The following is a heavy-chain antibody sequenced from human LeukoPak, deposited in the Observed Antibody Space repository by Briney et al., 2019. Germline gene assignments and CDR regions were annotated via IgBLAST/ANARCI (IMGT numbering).Heavy chain of an antibody. Sequence: GGSLRLSCAASGFTFSSYAMSWVRQAPGKGLEWVSIISGSGDSTYYADSVKCRFTISRDNSKNTLYLQMNSLRAEDTAVYYCAKRGGYCTGGSCYSYYFDYWGQGTLVTVSS. V-gene: IGHV3-23*01. CDR1: GFTFSSYA. CDR2: ISGSGDST. J-gene: IGHJ4*02. CDR3: AKRGGYCTGGSCYSYYFDY. D-gene: IGHD2-15*01.